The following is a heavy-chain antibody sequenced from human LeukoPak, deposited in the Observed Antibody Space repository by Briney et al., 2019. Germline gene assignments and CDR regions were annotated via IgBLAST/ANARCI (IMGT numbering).Heavy chain of an antibody. Sequence: GASLKISCKGSGYSFTSYWIGWVRQLPGKGLEWMGIIYPGDSDTRYSPSFQGQVTISADKSISTAYLQWSSLKASDTAMYYCARGGTYYDILTGYYIDYWGQGTLVTVSS. CDR2: IYPGDSDT. CDR1: GYSFTSYW. V-gene: IGHV5-51*01. CDR3: ARGGTYYDILTGYYIDY. D-gene: IGHD3-9*01. J-gene: IGHJ4*02.